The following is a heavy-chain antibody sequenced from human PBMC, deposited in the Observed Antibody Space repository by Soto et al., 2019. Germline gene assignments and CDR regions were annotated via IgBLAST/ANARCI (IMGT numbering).Heavy chain of an antibody. CDR3: ARDKYSSSFFVVYYYGMDV. CDR2: INPSGGST. D-gene: IGHD6-6*01. V-gene: IGHV1-46*01. J-gene: IGHJ6*02. Sequence: ASVKVSCKASGYTFTSYYMHWVLQAPGQGLEWMGIINPSGGSTSYAQKFQGRVTMTRDTSTSTVYMELSSLRSEDTAVYYCARDKYSSSFFVVYYYGMDVWGQGTTVTVSS. CDR1: GYTFTSYY.